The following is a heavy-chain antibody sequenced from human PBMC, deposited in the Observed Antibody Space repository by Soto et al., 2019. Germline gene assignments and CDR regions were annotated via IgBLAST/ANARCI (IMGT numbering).Heavy chain of an antibody. CDR2: IIPIFGTA. V-gene: IGHV1-69*01. J-gene: IGHJ4*02. CDR3: ASFYSRKAYCDY. Sequence: PVKVSCKASGGTFSSYAISWVRQAPGQGLEWMGGIIPIFGTANYAQKFQGRVTITADESTSTAYMELSSLRSEDTAVYDCASFYSRKAYCDYWGQGTLVTVSS. D-gene: IGHD6-13*01. CDR1: GGTFSSYA.